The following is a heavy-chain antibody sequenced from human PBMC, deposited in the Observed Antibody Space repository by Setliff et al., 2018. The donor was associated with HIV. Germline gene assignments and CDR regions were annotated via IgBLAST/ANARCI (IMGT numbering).Heavy chain of an antibody. CDR1: GGSINNDIYS. CDR3: ARSGSSSPYYFDY. J-gene: IGHJ4*02. V-gene: IGHV4-31*03. CDR2: IYYSGST. D-gene: IGHD6-6*01. Sequence: SETLSLTCTVSGGSINNDIYSWSWIRQYPGKGLEWIGYIYYSGSTYYNPSLKSRITISVDTSKNQFSLRLSSVTAADTAVYYCARSGSSSPYYFDYWGQGTLVTVS.